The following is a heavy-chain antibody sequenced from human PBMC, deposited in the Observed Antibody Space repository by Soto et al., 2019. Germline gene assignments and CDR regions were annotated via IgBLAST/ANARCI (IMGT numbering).Heavy chain of an antibody. D-gene: IGHD4-17*01. V-gene: IGHV1-18*01. Sequence: QVQLVQSGAEVKKPGAPVKVSCKASGYTFTSYGISWVRQAPGQGLEWMGWISAYNGNTNYAQKLQGRVTMTTDTSTSTAYMEPRSLRSDDTAVYYCARDVLDDYGDANFDYWGQGTLVTVSS. CDR2: ISAYNGNT. CDR1: GYTFTSYG. J-gene: IGHJ4*02. CDR3: ARDVLDDYGDANFDY.